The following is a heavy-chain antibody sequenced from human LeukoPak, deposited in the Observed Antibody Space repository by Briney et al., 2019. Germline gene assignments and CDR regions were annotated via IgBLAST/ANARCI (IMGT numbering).Heavy chain of an antibody. CDR3: ARGYYDSSGYTLGYFDY. CDR2: IYTSGST. CDR1: GGSISSGSCY. J-gene: IGHJ4*02. Sequence: SETLSLTCTVSGGSISSGSCYWSWIRQPAGKGLEWIGRIYTSGSTNYNPSLKSRVTISVDTSKNQFSLKLSSVTAADTAVYYCARGYYDSSGYTLGYFDYWGQGTLVTVSS. D-gene: IGHD3-22*01. V-gene: IGHV4-61*02.